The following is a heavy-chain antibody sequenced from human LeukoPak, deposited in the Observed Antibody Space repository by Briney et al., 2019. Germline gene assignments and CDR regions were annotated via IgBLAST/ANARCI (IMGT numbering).Heavy chain of an antibody. Sequence: SETLSLTCTVSGGSISSYYRSWIRQPPGKGLEWIGYIYYSGSTNYNPSLKSRVTISVDTSKNQFSLKLSSVTAADTAVYYCARGSRTVVTPAGWYFDLWGRGTLVTVSS. D-gene: IGHD4-23*01. J-gene: IGHJ2*01. CDR3: ARGSRTVVTPAGWYFDL. V-gene: IGHV4-59*01. CDR2: IYYSGST. CDR1: GGSISSYY.